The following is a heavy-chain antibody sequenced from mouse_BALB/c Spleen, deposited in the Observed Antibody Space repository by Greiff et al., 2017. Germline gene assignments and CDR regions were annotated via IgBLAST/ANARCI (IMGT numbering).Heavy chain of an antibody. Sequence: EVKLVESGGGLVKPGGSLKLSCAASGFTFSSYAMSWVRQTPEKRLEWVASISSGGSTYYPDSVKGRFTISRDNARNILYLQMSSLRSEDTAMYYCARGYGAYFDYWGQGTTLTVSS. CDR1: GFTFSSYA. CDR2: ISSGGST. J-gene: IGHJ2*01. CDR3: ARGYGAYFDY. D-gene: IGHD1-1*02. V-gene: IGHV5-6-5*01.